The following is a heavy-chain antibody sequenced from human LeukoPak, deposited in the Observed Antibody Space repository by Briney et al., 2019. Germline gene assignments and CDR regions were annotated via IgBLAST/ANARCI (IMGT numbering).Heavy chain of an antibody. CDR3: ARGVEVVVIAYYFDY. J-gene: IGHJ4*02. CDR1: GFTFSSYW. V-gene: IGHV3-7*01. Sequence: GGSLRLSCAASGFTFSSYWMSWVRQAPGKGLEWMANIKQDGSEKYYVDSVKGRFTISRDNAKNSLYLQMNSLRAEDTAVYYCARGVEVVVIAYYFDYWGQGTLVTVSS. CDR2: IKQDGSEK. D-gene: IGHD3-22*01.